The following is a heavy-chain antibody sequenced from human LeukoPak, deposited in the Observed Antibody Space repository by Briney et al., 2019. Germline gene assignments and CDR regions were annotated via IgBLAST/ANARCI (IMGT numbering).Heavy chain of an antibody. D-gene: IGHD6-13*01. CDR1: GGSISSGGYY. V-gene: IGHV4-30-4*01. CDR3: ARGVGSSWYGD. J-gene: IGHJ4*02. CDR2: IYYSGSA. Sequence: PSETLSLTCTVSGGSISSGGYYWSWIRQPPGKGLEWIGYIYYSGSAYYSPSLKSRLTISVDTSKNQFSLNLNSVTAADTAVYYCARGVGSSWYGDWGQGTLVTVSS.